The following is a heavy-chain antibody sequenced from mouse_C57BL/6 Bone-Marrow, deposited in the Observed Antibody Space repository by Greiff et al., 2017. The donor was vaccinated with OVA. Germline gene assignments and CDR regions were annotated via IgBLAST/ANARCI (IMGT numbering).Heavy chain of an antibody. V-gene: IGHV5-6*02. CDR1: GFTFSSYG. Sequence: EVKLMESGGDLVKPGGSLKLSCAASGFTFSSYGMSWVRQTPDQRLEWVATISSGGSYTYYPDSVKGRFTISRDNAKNTLYLQMSSLKSEDTAMYYCARRMITSYYFDYWGQGTTLTVSS. CDR3: ARRMITSYYFDY. D-gene: IGHD2-4*01. J-gene: IGHJ2*01. CDR2: ISSGGSYT.